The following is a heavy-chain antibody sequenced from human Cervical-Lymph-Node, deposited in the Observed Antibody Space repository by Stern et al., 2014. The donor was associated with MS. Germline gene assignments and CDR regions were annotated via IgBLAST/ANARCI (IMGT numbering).Heavy chain of an antibody. CDR3: ARDYYDSRGYSH. V-gene: IGHV3-53*01. J-gene: IGHJ4*02. CDR1: GYSVSTNY. Sequence: EVQLVESGGCLIQPGGSLRLSCAVSGYSVSTNYMSWIRQAPGKGLEWVAVIYSGGSTYHADSVRGRFTISRDNARNTLSLQMDSLRAEDTAVYYCARDYYDSRGYSHWGQGTLVTVSS. CDR2: IYSGGST. D-gene: IGHD3-22*01.